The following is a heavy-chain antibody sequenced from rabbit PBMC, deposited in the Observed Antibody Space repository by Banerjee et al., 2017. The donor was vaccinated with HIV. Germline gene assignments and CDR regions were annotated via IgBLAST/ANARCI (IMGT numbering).Heavy chain of an antibody. V-gene: IGHV1S40*01. CDR2: IDAGSSGST. D-gene: IGHD1-1*01. CDR1: GFSFSSSYN. J-gene: IGHJ4*01. Sequence: QSLEESGGDLVKPEGSLTLTCTASGFSFSSSYNMCWVRQAPGKGLEWIACIDAGSSGSTDYANWAKGRFTISKTSSTTVTLQMTSLTAADTATYFCARWGSGWSLNLWGPGTLVTVS. CDR3: ARWGSGWSLNL.